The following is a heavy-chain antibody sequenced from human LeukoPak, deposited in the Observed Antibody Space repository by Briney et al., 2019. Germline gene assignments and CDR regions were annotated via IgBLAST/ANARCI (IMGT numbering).Heavy chain of an antibody. D-gene: IGHD5-24*01. CDR2: INPSGGST. J-gene: IGHJ4*02. Sequence: ASVKVSCKASGYTFTSYYMHLVRQAPGQGLEWMGMINPSGGSTSYAQKFQGRVTMIRDTSTSTVYMELSSLRSEDTAVYYCARDQGGDGYKDYWGQGTLVTVSS. V-gene: IGHV1-46*01. CDR1: GYTFTSYY. CDR3: ARDQGGDGYKDY.